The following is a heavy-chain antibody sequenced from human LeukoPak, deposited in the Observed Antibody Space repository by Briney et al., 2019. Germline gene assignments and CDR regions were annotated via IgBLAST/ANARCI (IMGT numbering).Heavy chain of an antibody. Sequence: GGSLRLSCAASGFTFSTFWMHWVRQAPGKGLVWVSRINSDGRSTFYADSVKGRFTISRDSATNTLYLQMNSLRAEDTAVYYCARDTGYSYGFDYWGQGTLVTVSS. J-gene: IGHJ4*02. CDR3: ARDTGYSYGFDY. D-gene: IGHD5-18*01. CDR2: INSDGRST. V-gene: IGHV3-74*01. CDR1: GFTFSTFW.